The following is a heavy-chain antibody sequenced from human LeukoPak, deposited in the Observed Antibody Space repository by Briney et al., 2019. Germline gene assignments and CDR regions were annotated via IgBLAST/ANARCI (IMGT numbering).Heavy chain of an antibody. CDR3: ARSTGQFDY. CDR2: INSDGSTT. CDR1: GFTFSSYA. Sequence: PGGSLRLSCAASGFTFSSYAMHWVRQAPGKGLVWVSRINSDGSTTGYADSVKGRFAISRDNAKNTLYLQMDSLRAEDTAVYYCARSTGQFDYWGQGTLVTVSS. V-gene: IGHV3-74*01. J-gene: IGHJ4*02. D-gene: IGHD2-8*02.